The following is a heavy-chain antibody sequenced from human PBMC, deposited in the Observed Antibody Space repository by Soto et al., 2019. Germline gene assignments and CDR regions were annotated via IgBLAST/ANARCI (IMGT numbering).Heavy chain of an antibody. CDR2: ISAYNGNT. J-gene: IGHJ6*02. CDR1: GYTFTSYG. D-gene: IGHD3-3*01. V-gene: IGHV1-18*04. CDR3: ARLGITIFGVVINYYYGMDV. Sequence: ASVKVSCKASGYTFTSYGISWVRQAPGQGLEWVGWISAYNGNTNYAQKLQGRVTMTTDTSTSTAYMELRSLRSDDTAVYYCARLGITIFGVVINYYYGMDVWGQGTTVTVSS.